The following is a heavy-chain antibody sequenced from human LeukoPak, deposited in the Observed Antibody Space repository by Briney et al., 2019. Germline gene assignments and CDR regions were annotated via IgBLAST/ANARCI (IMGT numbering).Heavy chain of an antibody. CDR3: AKVLWFGETTTDLDY. J-gene: IGHJ4*02. D-gene: IGHD3-10*01. V-gene: IGHV3-30*18. Sequence: GRSLTLSCATSGFSFSNYAMHWLRQAPGKGLEWVAVISYDGSNKYYADSVKGRFTISRDNSKNTLYLQMNSLRAEDTAVYYCAKVLWFGETTTDLDYWGQGTLVTVSS. CDR1: GFSFSNYA. CDR2: ISYDGSNK.